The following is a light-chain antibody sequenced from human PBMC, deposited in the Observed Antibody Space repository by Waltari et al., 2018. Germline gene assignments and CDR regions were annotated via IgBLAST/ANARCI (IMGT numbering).Light chain of an antibody. Sequence: QSALTQPASVSGSPGQSITISCTGTSSDIGGYNYVLWYQQVPGKAPKLIIYDVSNRPSGVSSRFSGSKSGNTASLTISGLQAEDEADYFCSSYIDSSTLELFGGGTSLTVL. V-gene: IGLV2-14*03. J-gene: IGLJ2*01. CDR1: SSDIGGYNY. CDR2: DVS. CDR3: SSYIDSSTLEL.